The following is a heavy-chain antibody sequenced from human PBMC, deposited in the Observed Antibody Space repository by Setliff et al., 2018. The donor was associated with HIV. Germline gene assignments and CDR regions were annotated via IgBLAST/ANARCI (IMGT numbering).Heavy chain of an antibody. V-gene: IGHV1-69*13. CDR2: INPMFGTA. D-gene: IGHD5-12*01. J-gene: IGHJ4*02. Sequence: SVKVSCKASGGTFRSFGISWVRQAPGKGLEWVGGINPMFGTANYAQKYLGRVTIRADESTITAHLELSSLTYEDTAGFYCVRDGASGYLSNWGQGTPVTVSS. CDR1: GGTFRSFG. CDR3: VRDGASGYLSN.